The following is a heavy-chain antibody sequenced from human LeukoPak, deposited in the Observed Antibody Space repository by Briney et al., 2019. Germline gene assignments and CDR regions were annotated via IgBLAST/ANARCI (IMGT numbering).Heavy chain of an antibody. D-gene: IGHD6-13*01. CDR1: GFTFSSYS. V-gene: IGHV3-21*01. CDR3: ASDAAAGFDY. J-gene: IGHJ4*02. Sequence: GGSLRLSCAASGFTFSSYSMNWVRQAPGKGLEWVSSISSSSSYIYYADSVKGRFTISRDNAKNSVYLQMNSLRAEDTAVYYCASDAAAGFDYWGQGTLVTVSS. CDR2: ISSSSSYI.